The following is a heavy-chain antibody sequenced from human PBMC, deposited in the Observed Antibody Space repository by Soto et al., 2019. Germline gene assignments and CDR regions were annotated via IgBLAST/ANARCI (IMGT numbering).Heavy chain of an antibody. Sequence: GGSLRLSCAVSGLTVSGKKYVAWVRQAPGKGLEWVSGFYDLDGTYYADSLKGRFTTSGDSSRTIVYLQMDDLRPEDTAVYYCATWHLQEHAYDVWGQGTTVTVSS. CDR1: GLTVSGKKY. J-gene: IGHJ3*01. D-gene: IGHD4-4*01. CDR3: ATWHLQEHAYDV. V-gene: IGHV3-53*01. CDR2: FYDLDGT.